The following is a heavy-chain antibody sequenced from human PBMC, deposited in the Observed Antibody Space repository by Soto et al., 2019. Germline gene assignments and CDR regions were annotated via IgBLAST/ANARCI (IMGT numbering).Heavy chain of an antibody. J-gene: IGHJ4*02. V-gene: IGHV4-59*01. CDR2: IYYSGST. D-gene: IGHD5-18*01. CDR1: GGSISSYY. CDR3: ARAPRDGYLPPYRYFDY. Sequence: PSETLSLTCTVSGGSISSYYWSWIRQPPGKGLEWIGYIYYSGSTNYNPSLKSRVTISVDTSKNQFSLKLSSVTAADTAVYYCARAPRDGYLPPYRYFDYWGQGNLVTVSS.